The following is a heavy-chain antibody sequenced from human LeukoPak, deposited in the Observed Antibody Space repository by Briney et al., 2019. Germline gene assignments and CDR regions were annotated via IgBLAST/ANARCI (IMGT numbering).Heavy chain of an antibody. Sequence: PGGSLRLSCAASGFTFSSYAMHWVRQAPGKGLEWVAVISYDGSNKYYADSVKGRFTISRDNSKNTLYLQMNSLRAEDTAVYYCARDSPGKLQYFGYWGQGTLVTVSS. J-gene: IGHJ4*02. V-gene: IGHV3-30*04. CDR1: GFTFSSYA. CDR2: ISYDGSNK. CDR3: ARDSPGKLQYFGY. D-gene: IGHD4-11*01.